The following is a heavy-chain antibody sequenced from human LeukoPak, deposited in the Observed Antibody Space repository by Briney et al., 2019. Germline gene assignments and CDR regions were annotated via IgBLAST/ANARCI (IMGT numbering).Heavy chain of an antibody. V-gene: IGHV1-8*01. CDR1: GYTFTSYD. CDR2: MNPNSGNT. CDR3: ARGPVLRYFGWLLSRGVVFDI. D-gene: IGHD3-9*01. Sequence: ASVKVSCKASGYTFTSYDINWVRQAPGQGLEWMGWMNPNSGNTGYAQKFQGRVTMTRNTSISTAYMELSSLRSEDTAVYYCARGPVLRYFGWLLSRGVVFDIWGQGTVVTVSS. J-gene: IGHJ3*02.